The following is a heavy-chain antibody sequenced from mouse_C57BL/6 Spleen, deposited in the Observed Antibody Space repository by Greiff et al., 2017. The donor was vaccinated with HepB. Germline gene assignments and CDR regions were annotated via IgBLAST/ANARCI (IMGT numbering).Heavy chain of an antibody. CDR3: ARGATTVVEGWFAY. D-gene: IGHD1-1*01. V-gene: IGHV5-4*03. CDR2: ISDGGSYT. CDR1: GFTFSSYA. J-gene: IGHJ3*01. Sequence: DVKLVESGGGLVKPGGSLKLSCAASGFTFSSYAMSWVRQTPEKRLEWVATISDGGSYTYYPDNVKGRFTISRDNAKNNLYLQMSHLKSEDTAMYYCARGATTVVEGWFAYWGQGTLVTVSA.